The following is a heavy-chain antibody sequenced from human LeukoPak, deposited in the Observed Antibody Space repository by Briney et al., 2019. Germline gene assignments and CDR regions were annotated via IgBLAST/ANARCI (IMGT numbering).Heavy chain of an antibody. Sequence: SETLSLTCTVSGGSISSSSYYWGWIRQPPGKGLEWIGSIYYSGSTYYNPSLKSRVTISVDTSKNQCSLKLSSVTAADTAVYYCARLKVPGYYYYGMDVWGQGTTVTVSS. CDR2: IYYSGST. V-gene: IGHV4-39*01. CDR3: ARLKVPGYYYYGMDV. CDR1: GGSISSSSYY. J-gene: IGHJ6*02.